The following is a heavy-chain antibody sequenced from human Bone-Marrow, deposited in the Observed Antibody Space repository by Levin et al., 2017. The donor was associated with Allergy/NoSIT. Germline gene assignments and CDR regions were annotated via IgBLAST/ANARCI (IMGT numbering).Heavy chain of an antibody. D-gene: IGHD4-23*01. CDR2: ISYDGSNK. CDR3: AGRYGGKEGGV. CDR1: GFTFSSYA. J-gene: IGHJ4*02. Sequence: PGGSLRLSCAASGFTFSSYAMHWVRQAPGKGLEWVAVISYDGSNKYYADSVKGRFTISRDNSKNTLYLQMNSLRAEDTAVYYCAGRYGGKEGGVWGQGTLVTVSS. V-gene: IGHV3-30-3*01.